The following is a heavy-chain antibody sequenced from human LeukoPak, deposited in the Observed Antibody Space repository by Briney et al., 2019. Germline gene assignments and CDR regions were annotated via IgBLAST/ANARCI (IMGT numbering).Heavy chain of an antibody. D-gene: IGHD3-3*01. CDR2: ISGSGGST. CDR1: GFTFSSYA. Sequence: GGSLRLSCAASGFTFSSYAMSWVRQAPGKGLEWVSAISGSGGSTYYADSVKGRFTIPRDNSKNTLYLQMNSLRAEDTAVYYCAKGGFSRLENTIFGVRNWFDPWGQGTLVTVSS. J-gene: IGHJ5*02. CDR3: AKGGFSRLENTIFGVRNWFDP. V-gene: IGHV3-23*01.